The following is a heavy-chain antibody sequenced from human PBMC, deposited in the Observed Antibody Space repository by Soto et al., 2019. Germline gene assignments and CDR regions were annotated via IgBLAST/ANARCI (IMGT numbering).Heavy chain of an antibody. CDR3: ARDYDDSSGYYLGDDAFDI. J-gene: IGHJ3*02. CDR1: GYTFTSYG. V-gene: IGHV1-18*01. CDR2: ISAYNGST. D-gene: IGHD3-22*01. Sequence: QGQLVPSGAEVKKPGASVKVSCKASGYTFTSYGISWGRQAPVHGLEWMGWISAYNGSTNYAQKLQGRVTMTTYTSTSTAYMELRSLRSDDSAVYYCARDYDDSSGYYLGDDAFDIWGKGTMVTVSS.